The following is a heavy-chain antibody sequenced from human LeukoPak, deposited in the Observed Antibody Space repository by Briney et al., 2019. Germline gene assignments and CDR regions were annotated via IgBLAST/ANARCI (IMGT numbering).Heavy chain of an antibody. V-gene: IGHV3-11*01. J-gene: IGHJ6*02. CDR1: GFTFSDYY. CDR2: ISSSGSTI. CDR3: ARDFPVPAAIVQYYYYGMDV. D-gene: IGHD2-2*02. Sequence: GGSLRLSCAASGFTFSDYYMSWIRQAPGKGLEWVSYISSSGSTIYYADSVKGRFTISRDNAKNSLYLQMNSLRAEDTAVYYCARDFPVPAAIVQYYYYGMDVWGQATTVTVSS.